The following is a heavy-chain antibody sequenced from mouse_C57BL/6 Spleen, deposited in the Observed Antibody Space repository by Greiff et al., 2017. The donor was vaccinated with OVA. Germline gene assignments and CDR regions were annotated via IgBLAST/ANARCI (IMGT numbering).Heavy chain of an antibody. D-gene: IGHD1-1*01. J-gene: IGHJ3*01. Sequence: EVKLQESGGDLVKPGGSLKLSCAASGFTFSSYGMSWVRQTPDKRLEWVATISSGGSYTYYPDSVKGRFTIFRHNAKNTLYLQMSSLKSEDTAMYYCARLVYGSSYDWFAYWGQGTLVTVSA. V-gene: IGHV5-6*01. CDR3: ARLVYGSSYDWFAY. CDR1: GFTFSSYG. CDR2: ISSGGSYT.